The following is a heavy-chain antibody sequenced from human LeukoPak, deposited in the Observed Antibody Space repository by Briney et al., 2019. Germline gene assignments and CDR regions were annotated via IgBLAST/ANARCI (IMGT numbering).Heavy chain of an antibody. CDR3: ARGVTYYDFWSGYYLDY. CDR2: ISPNSGGT. Sequence: ASVKVSCKASGYIFTGNYIYWVRQAPGQGLEWMGWISPNSGGTNYAQKFQSRVTMTRDTSISTAYMELSRLRSDDTAVYYCARGVTYYDFWSGYYLDYWGQGTLVTVSS. CDR1: GYIFTGNY. J-gene: IGHJ4*02. D-gene: IGHD3-3*01. V-gene: IGHV1-2*02.